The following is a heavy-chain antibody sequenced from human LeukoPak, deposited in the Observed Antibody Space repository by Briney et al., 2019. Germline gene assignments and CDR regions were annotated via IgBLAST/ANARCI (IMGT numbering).Heavy chain of an antibody. CDR2: IYPRDSDT. J-gene: IGHJ4*02. V-gene: IGHV5-51*01. Sequence: GESLKISCKGSGYKFTNYWIAWVRQMPGQGLEWLGIIYPRDSDTRYSPSFQGQVTISVDTSIDTAYLQWSSLRASDTAIYYCARGYSTSSTFDYWGQGTQVTVSS. D-gene: IGHD6-6*01. CDR1: GYKFTNYW. CDR3: ARGYSTSSTFDY.